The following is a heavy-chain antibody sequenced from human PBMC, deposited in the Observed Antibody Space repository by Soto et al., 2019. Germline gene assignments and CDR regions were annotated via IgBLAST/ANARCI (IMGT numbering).Heavy chain of an antibody. Sequence: ASVKVSCKASNDSLSSHFIHWVRQAPGEGLEWMGIFNPGPNSASYSKEFQGRLTLISDMPSRTVYMQLSNLRSDDTAAYCCAAASSRVSPGVAACWGQGTLVTVAS. D-gene: IGHD2-15*01. CDR1: NDSLSSHF. J-gene: IGHJ4*02. CDR3: AAASSRVSPGVAAC. CDR2: FNPGPNSA. V-gene: IGHV1-46*01.